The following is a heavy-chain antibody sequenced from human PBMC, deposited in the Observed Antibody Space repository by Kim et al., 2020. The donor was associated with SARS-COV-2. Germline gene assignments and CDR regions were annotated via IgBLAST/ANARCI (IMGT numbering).Heavy chain of an antibody. CDR2: IYYSGST. CDR1: GGSISSSSYY. V-gene: IGHV4-39*01. J-gene: IGHJ5*02. D-gene: IGHD3-10*01. CDR3: ARHLTLNRITMVRGVTVVGWFDP. Sequence: SETLSLTCTVSGGSISSSSYYWGWIRQPPGKGLEWIGSIYYSGSTYYNPSLKSRVTISVDTSKNQFSLKLSSVTAADTAVYYCARHLTLNRITMVRGVTVVGWFDPWGQGTLVTVSS.